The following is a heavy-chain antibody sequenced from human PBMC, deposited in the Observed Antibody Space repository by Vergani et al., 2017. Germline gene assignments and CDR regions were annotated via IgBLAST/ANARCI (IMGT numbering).Heavy chain of an antibody. J-gene: IGHJ1*01. D-gene: IGHD3-10*01. Sequence: EVQLLESGGGLVQPGGSRRLSCAGAGFTFDTYTMAYVRQAPGKGLEWVATISSGGGDIFYADSVKGRFTISRDNSKNTLFLQMNSLKDEDTAVYYCTTAWVLYYLHGEYFQYLGRGTLVSVSS. CDR2: ISSGGGDI. CDR3: TTAWVLYYLHGEYFQY. CDR1: GFTFDTYT. V-gene: IGHV3-23*01.